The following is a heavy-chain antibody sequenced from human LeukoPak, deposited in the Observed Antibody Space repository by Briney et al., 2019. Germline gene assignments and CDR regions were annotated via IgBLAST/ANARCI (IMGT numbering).Heavy chain of an antibody. V-gene: IGHV3-23*01. D-gene: IGHD3-10*01. CDR3: ASLLWFGELFPYFDY. CDR2: ISGSGGST. CDR1: GFTFSSYA. Sequence: GGSLRLSCAASGFTFSSYAMSWVRQAPGKGLEWVSAISGSGGSTYYADSVKGRFTISRDNSKNTLYLQMNSLRAEDTAVYYCASLLWFGELFPYFDYWGQGTLVTVSS. J-gene: IGHJ4*02.